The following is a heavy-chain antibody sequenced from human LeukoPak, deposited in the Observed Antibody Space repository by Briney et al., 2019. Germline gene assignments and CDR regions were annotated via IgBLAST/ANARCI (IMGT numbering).Heavy chain of an antibody. D-gene: IGHD6-13*01. V-gene: IGHV1-69*05. J-gene: IGHJ4*02. CDR2: IIPIFGTA. Sequence: SVKVSCKASRGTFSSYAISWVRQAPGQGLEWMGGIIPIFGTANYAQKLQGRVTMTTDTSTTTAYMELRCLRSDDTAVYFCARDGFTSSWYLDYWGQGTLVTVSS. CDR1: RGTFSSYA. CDR3: ARDGFTSSWYLDY.